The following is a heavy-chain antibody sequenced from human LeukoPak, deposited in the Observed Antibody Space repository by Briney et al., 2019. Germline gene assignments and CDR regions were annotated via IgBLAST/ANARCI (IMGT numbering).Heavy chain of an antibody. J-gene: IGHJ4*02. Sequence: SETLSLTCTVSGGSITSNHWSWVRQPPGRGLEWIGQVHHSGGTSYNPSLRSRVTISIDKSENQFSLKLNSVTAADTAVYYCARHGGHYQSDDWGQGTLVTVSS. CDR1: GGSITSNH. CDR3: ARHGGHYQSDD. CDR2: VHHSGGT. D-gene: IGHD2-21*01. V-gene: IGHV4-4*02.